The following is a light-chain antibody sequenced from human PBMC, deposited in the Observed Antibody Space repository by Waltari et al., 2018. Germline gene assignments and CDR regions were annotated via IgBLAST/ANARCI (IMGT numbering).Light chain of an antibody. CDR1: QRISNW. J-gene: IGKJ2*02. CDR2: KAS. V-gene: IGKV1-5*03. Sequence: DIQMTQSPSTLSASAVDRVTITCRASQRISNWLAWYQQKPGKAPKVMIYKASTLESGVPSRFSGGGSGTEFTLTISSLQPDDSATYYCQQYNSYCTFGQGTKLEIK. CDR3: QQYNSYCT.